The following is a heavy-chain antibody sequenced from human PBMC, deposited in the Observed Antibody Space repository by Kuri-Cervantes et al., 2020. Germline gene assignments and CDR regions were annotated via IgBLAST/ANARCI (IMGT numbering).Heavy chain of an antibody. D-gene: IGHD5-18*01. J-gene: IGHJ4*02. V-gene: IGHV1-46*01. CDR2: INPSGGST. Sequence: ASVKVSCKASGYTFTSYYMHWVRQAPGQGLEWMGIINPSGGSTSYAQKFQGRVTTTRDTSTSTVYMELSSLRSEDTAVYYCARPDVDTASGFTGGRFDYWGQGTLVTVSS. CDR1: GYTFTSYY. CDR3: ARPDVDTASGFTGGRFDY.